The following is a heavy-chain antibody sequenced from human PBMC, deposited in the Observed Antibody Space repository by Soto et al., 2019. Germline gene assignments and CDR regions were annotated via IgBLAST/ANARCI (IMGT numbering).Heavy chain of an antibody. V-gene: IGHV5-51*01. Sequence: GESLKISCKGSGYSFTSYWIGWVRQMPGKGLEWMGIIYPGDSDTRYSPSFQGQVTISADKSISTAYLQWSSLKASDTAMYYCASSSSGGSHHLDCFDNWGQGTMVTVSS. CDR1: GYSFTSYW. D-gene: IGHD2-15*01. CDR2: IYPGDSDT. J-gene: IGHJ3*02. CDR3: ASSSSGGSHHLDCFDN.